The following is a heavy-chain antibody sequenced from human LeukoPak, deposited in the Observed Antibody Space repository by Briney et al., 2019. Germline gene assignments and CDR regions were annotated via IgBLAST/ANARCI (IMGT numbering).Heavy chain of an antibody. CDR3: ARVMSGSGSKYFDY. V-gene: IGHV3-53*05. Sequence: GGSLRLSCAASGFTVSSNYMSWVRQAPGKGLEWVSVIYSGGSTYYADSVKGRFTISRDNSKNTLYLQMGSLRAEDMAVYYCARVMSGSGSKYFDYWGQGTLVTVSS. J-gene: IGHJ4*02. D-gene: IGHD3-10*01. CDR1: GFTVSSNY. CDR2: IYSGGST.